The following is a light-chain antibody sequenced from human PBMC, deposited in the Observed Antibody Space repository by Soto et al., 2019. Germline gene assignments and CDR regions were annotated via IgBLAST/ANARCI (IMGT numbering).Light chain of an antibody. CDR2: DAY. CDR3: QQRCTSFT. CDR1: QSVTRY. Sequence: EIVLTQSPASLSLSPGERATLSCRASQSVTRYLAWYQQKPGQAPRLLIYDAYYRATGVPARFSGSGSGTDFTLTISSLEPEDFAVYYCQQRCTSFTFGPGTTVDI. V-gene: IGKV3-11*01. J-gene: IGKJ3*01.